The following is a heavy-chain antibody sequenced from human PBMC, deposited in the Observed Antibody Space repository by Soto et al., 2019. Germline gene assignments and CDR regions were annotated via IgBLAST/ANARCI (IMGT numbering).Heavy chain of an antibody. CDR1: GYTFTGYY. J-gene: IGHJ3*02. Sequence: QVQLVQSGAEVKKPGASVKVSCKASGYTFTGYYMHWVRQAPGQGLEWMGWSNPKSGGTNYAQKFQGRVTMTRDTSISTAYMELSGLRCEDTAVYYCARVRGPLYVWGSRKEAFDIWGQGTMGTV. D-gene: IGHD3-16*01. CDR2: SNPKSGGT. CDR3: ARVRGPLYVWGSRKEAFDI. V-gene: IGHV1-2*02.